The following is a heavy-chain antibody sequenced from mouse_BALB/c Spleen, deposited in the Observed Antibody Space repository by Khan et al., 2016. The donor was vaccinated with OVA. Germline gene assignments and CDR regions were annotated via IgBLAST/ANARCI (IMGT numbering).Heavy chain of an antibody. CDR2: INPSNGYT. V-gene: IGHV1-4*01. J-gene: IGHJ2*01. CDR3: ARDRIDY. Sequence: QVQLQQSGAELARPWASVKMSCTASGYTFTSYTIHWIKERPGQGLEWIGYINPSNGYTNYNQKFKDKATLTTDKSSTTAYLQLNSLTSDDSAVYYCARDRIDYWGQGTTLTVSS. CDR1: GYTFTSYT.